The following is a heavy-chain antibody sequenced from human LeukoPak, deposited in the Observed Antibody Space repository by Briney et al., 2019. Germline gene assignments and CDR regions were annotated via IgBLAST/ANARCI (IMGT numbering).Heavy chain of an antibody. D-gene: IGHD6-19*01. Sequence: GASVKVSCKASGYTFTSHLMHWVRQAPGQGLEWMGIINPRGGSTSYTQKFQGRVTMTRDTSTSTVYMELSSLRSEDTAVYYCARDRGQPYPVAGTAFDIWGQGTMVTVSS. CDR3: ARDRGQPYPVAGTAFDI. V-gene: IGHV1-46*01. CDR2: INPRGGST. J-gene: IGHJ3*02. CDR1: GYTFTSHL.